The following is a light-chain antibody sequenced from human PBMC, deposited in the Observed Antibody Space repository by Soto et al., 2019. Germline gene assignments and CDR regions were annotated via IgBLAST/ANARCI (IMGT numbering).Light chain of an antibody. J-gene: IGKJ3*01. V-gene: IGKV1-33*01. CDR3: QHCDDPVFI. CDR1: QDISNY. CDR2: DAS. Sequence: DIQMTQSPSSLSASVGDRVTITCQASQDISNYLNWYQQKPGKAPKLLIYDASTLETGVPSRFSGSGSGTAFTFTISSLQPEDIATYYWQHCDDPVFIFGPGTKVDIK.